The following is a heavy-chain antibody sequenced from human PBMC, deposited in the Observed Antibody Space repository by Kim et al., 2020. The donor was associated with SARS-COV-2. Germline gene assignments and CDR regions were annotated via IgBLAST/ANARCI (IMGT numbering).Heavy chain of an antibody. CDR3: ASRGHTNGYWKLQD. V-gene: IGHV3-53*01. Sequence: GESLKISCAASGFIVSDNYMMWVRQAPGEGLEWVSLIHIGGGTNYADSVRGRFTISRDNSKNTLYLQMNSLRAEDTAVYYCASRGHTNGYWKLQDWGQGTLVTVSS. J-gene: IGHJ4*02. CDR2: IHIGGGT. CDR1: GFIVSDNY. D-gene: IGHD2-8*01.